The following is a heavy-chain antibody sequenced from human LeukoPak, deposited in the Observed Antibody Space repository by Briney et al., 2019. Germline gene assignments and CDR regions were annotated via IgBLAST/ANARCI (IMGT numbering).Heavy chain of an antibody. CDR2: ISTYNGNT. CDR1: GYTFTSYD. J-gene: IGHJ4*02. CDR3: ARVPGYYYDSSGYY. V-gene: IGHV1-8*01. D-gene: IGHD3-22*01. Sequence: GASVKVSCKASGYTFTSYDINWVRQATGQGLEWMGWISTYNGNTNYAQKFQGRVTMTRDTSISTAYMELSSLRSEDTAVYYCARVPGYYYDSSGYYWGQGTLVTVSS.